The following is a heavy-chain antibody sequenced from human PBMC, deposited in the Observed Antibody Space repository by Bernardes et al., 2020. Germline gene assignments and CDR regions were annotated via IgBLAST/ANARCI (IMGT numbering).Heavy chain of an antibody. CDR3: ARGGGSFYYFDY. CDR1: GYTFTNYV. Sequence: ASVKVSCKASGYTFTNYVISWLRQAPGQGLEWMGWISAYNGNTNYAQELQDRVTMTTDTSTSTAYMELRSLGSDDTSVYYCARGGGSFYYFDYWGQGTLVTVSS. V-gene: IGHV1-18*01. D-gene: IGHD3-16*01. CDR2: ISAYNGNT. J-gene: IGHJ4*02.